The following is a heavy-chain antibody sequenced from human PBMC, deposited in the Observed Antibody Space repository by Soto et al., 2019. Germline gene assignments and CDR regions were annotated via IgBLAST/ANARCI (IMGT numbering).Heavy chain of an antibody. Sequence: ASVKVSCKASGGTFSSYAISWVRQAPGQGLEWMGGIIPIFGTANYAQKFQGRVTITADESTSTAYMELSSLRSEDTAVYYCARERCSSTSCYPGYYYGMDVWGQGTTVTVSS. D-gene: IGHD2-2*01. CDR1: GGTFSSYA. CDR2: IIPIFGTA. CDR3: ARERCSSTSCYPGYYYGMDV. J-gene: IGHJ6*02. V-gene: IGHV1-69*13.